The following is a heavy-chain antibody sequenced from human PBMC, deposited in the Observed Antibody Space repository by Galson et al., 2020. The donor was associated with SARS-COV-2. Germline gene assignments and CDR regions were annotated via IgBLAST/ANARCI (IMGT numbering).Heavy chain of an antibody. J-gene: IGHJ3*02. CDR3: AGGAKRNGIVGAEDAFDI. V-gene: IGHV4-59*11. D-gene: IGHD1-26*01. Sequence: SETLSLTCTVSGGSISSHYWSWIRQPPGKGLEWIGYIYYSGSTNYNPSLKSRVTISVDTSKNQFSLKLSSVTAADTAVYYCAGGAKRNGIVGAEDAFDIWGQGTMVTVSS. CDR2: IYYSGST. CDR1: GGSISSHY.